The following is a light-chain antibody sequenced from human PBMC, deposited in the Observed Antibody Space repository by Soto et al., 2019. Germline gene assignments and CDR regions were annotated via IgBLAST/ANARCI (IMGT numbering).Light chain of an antibody. V-gene: IGKV1-8*01. Sequence: IRMTQSPSSFSASTGDRVTITCRASQGISSYLAWYQQKPGKAPKLLIDAASTLQSGVPSRFSGSGFGTDFTLTICCLLSEHFASYFCQQYYSYPLPFGQVTRLEIK. CDR3: QQYYSYPLP. CDR1: QGISSY. J-gene: IGKJ5*01. CDR2: AAS.